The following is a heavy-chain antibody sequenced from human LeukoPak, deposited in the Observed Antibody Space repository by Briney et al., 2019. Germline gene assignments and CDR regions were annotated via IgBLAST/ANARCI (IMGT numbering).Heavy chain of an antibody. CDR2: ISNRGST. Sequence: PSETLSLTCTVSGVSISSHFWSWIRQLPGKGLQWIGYISNRGSTNYYPSLKSRAAISVDTSKNQISLKLTSVTAADTAVYYCARDHEWGSENAFDIWGEGTMVTVSS. CDR3: ARDHEWGSENAFDI. CDR1: GVSISSHF. J-gene: IGHJ3*02. V-gene: IGHV4-59*11. D-gene: IGHD6-25*01.